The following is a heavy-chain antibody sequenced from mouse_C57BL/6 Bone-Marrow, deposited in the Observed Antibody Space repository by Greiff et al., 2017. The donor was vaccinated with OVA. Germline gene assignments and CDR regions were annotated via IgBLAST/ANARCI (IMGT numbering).Heavy chain of an antibody. D-gene: IGHD2-5*01. CDR1: GYTFTSYW. J-gene: IGHJ3*01. CDR3: AREGYSNYEAWFAY. V-gene: IGHV1-72*01. CDR2: IDPYSGGT. Sequence: QVQLQQPGAELVKPGASVKLSCKASGYTFTSYWMHWVKQRPGRGLEWIGRIDPYSGGTKYNEQFKSKATLTVDKPSSTAYMQLSSLTSEDSAVYYCAREGYSNYEAWFAYWGQGTLVTVSA.